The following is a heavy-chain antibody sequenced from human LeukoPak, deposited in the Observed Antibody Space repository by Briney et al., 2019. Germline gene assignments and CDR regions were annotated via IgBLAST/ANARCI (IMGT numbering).Heavy chain of an antibody. J-gene: IGHJ5*02. CDR2: IYYSGST. CDR1: GGSISSYY. D-gene: IGHD1-1*01. V-gene: IGHV4-59*01. Sequence: PSETLSLTCTVSGGSISSYYWSWIRQPPGKGLEWIGYIYYSGSTNYNPSLESRVTISVDTSKNQFSLKLSSVTAADTAVYYCARALARWNWFDPWGQGTLVTVSS. CDR3: ARALARWNWFDP.